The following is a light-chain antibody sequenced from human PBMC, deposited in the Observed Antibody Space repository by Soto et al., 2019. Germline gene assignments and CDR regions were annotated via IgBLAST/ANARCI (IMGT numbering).Light chain of an antibody. V-gene: IGKV3-20*01. J-gene: IGKJ2*01. CDR2: GAS. Sequence: EIVLTQSPGTLSLSPGERATLSCRASQSVSSSYLAWYQQNPGQAPSLLIYGASRRATGIPDRFSGSGSGTDFTLTISRLEPEDFAVYYCQQYGSSPMYTFGKGTKLEIK. CDR1: QSVSSSY. CDR3: QQYGSSPMYT.